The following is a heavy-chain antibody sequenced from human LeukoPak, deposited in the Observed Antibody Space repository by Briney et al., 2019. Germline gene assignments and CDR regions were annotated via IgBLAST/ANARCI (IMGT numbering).Heavy chain of an antibody. V-gene: IGHV1-69*13. CDR3: ARDRSVVTAILHYYYYGMDV. CDR1: GGTFSSYA. CDR2: IIPIFGTA. D-gene: IGHD2-21*02. Sequence: SVKVSCKASGGTFSSYAISWVRQAPGQGLEWMGGIIPIFGTANYAQKFQGRVTITADESTSTAYMELSSLRSEDAAVYYCARDRSVVTAILHYYYYGMDVWGQGTTVTVSS. J-gene: IGHJ6*02.